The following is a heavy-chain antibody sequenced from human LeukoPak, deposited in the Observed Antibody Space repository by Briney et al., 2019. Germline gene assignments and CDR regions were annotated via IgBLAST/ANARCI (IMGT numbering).Heavy chain of an antibody. CDR1: GGSISSYY. CDR2: IYYSGST. CDR3: AREIVVVPAAHDAFDI. D-gene: IGHD2-2*01. V-gene: IGHV4-59*01. J-gene: IGHJ3*02. Sequence: TPSETLSLTCTVSGGSISSYYWSWIRQPPGKGLEGIGYIYYSGSTNYNPSLKSRVTISVDTSKNQFSLKLSSVTAADTAVYYCAREIVVVPAAHDAFDIWGQGTMVTVSS.